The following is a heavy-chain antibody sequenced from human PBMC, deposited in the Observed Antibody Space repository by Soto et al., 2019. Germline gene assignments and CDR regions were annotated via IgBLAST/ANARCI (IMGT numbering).Heavy chain of an antibody. Sequence: GGSLRLSCAASGFTFSGYGMHWVRQAPGKGLEWVAVTRNDGSNTYYADSVRGRFTISRDNSNKMLYLQMNSLRAEDTAVYYCARDGVGTTTYFGYFDYWGQGTLVTVSS. D-gene: IGHD1-26*01. CDR3: ARDGVGTTTYFGYFDY. V-gene: IGHV3-33*01. CDR1: GFTFSGYG. CDR2: TRNDGSNT. J-gene: IGHJ4*02.